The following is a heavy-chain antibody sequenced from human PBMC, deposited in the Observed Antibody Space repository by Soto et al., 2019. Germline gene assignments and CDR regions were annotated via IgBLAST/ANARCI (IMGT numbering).Heavy chain of an antibody. CDR2: INPSGGST. CDR3: ARDPPPYYYDSSGSFVSGAFDI. CDR1: GYSYTSYC. V-gene: IGHV1-46*01. D-gene: IGHD3-22*01. J-gene: IGHJ3*02. Sequence: GASVKVSCEASGYSYTSYCMHWVRQAPGQGLEWMGIINPSGGSTSYAQKFQGRVTMTRDTSTSTVYMELSSLRSEDTAVYYCARDPPPYYYDSSGSFVSGAFDIWGQGTMVTVSS.